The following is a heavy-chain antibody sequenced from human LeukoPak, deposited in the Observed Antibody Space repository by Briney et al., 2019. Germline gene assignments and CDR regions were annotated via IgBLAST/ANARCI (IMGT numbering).Heavy chain of an antibody. D-gene: IGHD3-22*01. CDR3: ARGESSGIWYFDL. CDR2: ISSNGGST. CDR1: GFTFSNYA. J-gene: IGHJ2*01. Sequence: GGSLRLSCTASGFTFSNYAMHWVRQAPGKGLEYVSAISSNGGSTYYADSVKGRFTISRDNSKNTLYLQMGSLRVEDMAVYYCARGESSGIWYFDLWGRGTLVTVSS. V-gene: IGHV3-64*02.